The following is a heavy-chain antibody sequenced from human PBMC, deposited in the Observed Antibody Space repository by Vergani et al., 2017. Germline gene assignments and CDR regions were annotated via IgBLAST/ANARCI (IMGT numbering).Heavy chain of an antibody. J-gene: IGHJ4*02. CDR2: ISGSGGST. CDR1: GGSFSGYY. V-gene: IGHV3-23*01. CDR3: AKVRWELHVASFDY. Sequence: VQLQQWGAGLLKPSETLSLTCAVYGGSFSGYYWSWIRQPPGKGLEWVSAISGSGGSTYYADSVKGRFTISRDNSKNTLYLQMNSLRAEDTAVYYCAKVRWELHVASFDYWGQGTLVTVSS. D-gene: IGHD1-26*01.